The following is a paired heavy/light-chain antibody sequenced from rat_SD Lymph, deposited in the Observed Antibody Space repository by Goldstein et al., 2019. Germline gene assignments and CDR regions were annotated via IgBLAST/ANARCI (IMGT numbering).Heavy chain of an antibody. V-gene: IGHV5-7*01. CDR2: ISYDGSST. J-gene: IGHJ2*01. Sequence: EVQLVESGGGLVQPGRSLKLSCAASGFTFSDYNMAWVRQAPKKGLEWVATISYDGSSTYYRDSVKGRFTISRDNAKSTLYLQMDSLRSEDTATYYCAGGGEQLPFDYWGQGVMVTVSS. D-gene: IGHD1-10*01. CDR3: AGGGEQLPFDY. CDR1: GFTFSDYN.
Light chain of an antibody. CDR1: ESVSTL. J-gene: IGKJ1*01. Sequence: DTVLTQSPALAVSPGERVTISCRASESVSTLMHWYQQKPGQQPKLLIYLASHLESGVPARFSGSGSGTDFTLTIDPVEADDTATYYCQQSWNDPRTFGGGTKLELK. CDR2: LAS. V-gene: IGKV3S9*01. CDR3: QQSWNDPRT.